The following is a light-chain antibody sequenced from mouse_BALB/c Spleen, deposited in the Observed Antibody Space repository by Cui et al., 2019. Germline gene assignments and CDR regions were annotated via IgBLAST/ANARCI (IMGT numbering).Light chain of an antibody. CDR2: ATS. CDR1: SRVSY. J-gene: IGKJ5*01. V-gene: IGKV4-72*01. CDR3: QQWSSNPLT. Sequence: QIVLSQSLAILSASTGEKVTMTCRASSRVSYMHWYQQKPGSSPKPWIYATSNLASGVPARFSGSGSGTSYSLTISRVEAEDAATYYCQQWSSNPLTFGAGTKLELK.